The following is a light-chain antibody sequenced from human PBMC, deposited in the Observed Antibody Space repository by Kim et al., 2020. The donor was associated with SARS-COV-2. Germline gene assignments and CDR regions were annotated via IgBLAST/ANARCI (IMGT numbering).Light chain of an antibody. CDR1: SGSIASNY. CDR2: EDN. Sequence: GKTVTISCTGSSGSIASNYVQWYQQCPGSAPTTVIYEDNQRPSGVPDRFSGSIDSSSNSASLTISGLKTEDEADYYCQSYDSSNVVFGGGTQLTVL. J-gene: IGLJ2*01. V-gene: IGLV6-57*02. CDR3: QSYDSSNVV.